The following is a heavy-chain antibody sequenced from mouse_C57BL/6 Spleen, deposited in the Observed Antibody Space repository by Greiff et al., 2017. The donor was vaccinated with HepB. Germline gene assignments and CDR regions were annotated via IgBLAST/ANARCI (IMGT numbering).Heavy chain of an antibody. CDR1: GFTFTDYY. J-gene: IGHJ4*01. CDR2: IRNKAIGYTT. CDR3: ARSLYDYDEGDYAMDY. D-gene: IGHD2-4*01. Sequence: EVKLVESGGGLVQPGGSLSLSCAASGFTFTDYYMSWVRQPPGKALEWLGFIRNKAIGYTTEYSASVKGRFTIVRDNSQRILYLTMNALRAEDSATYYCARSLYDYDEGDYAMDYWGQGTSVTVSS. V-gene: IGHV7-3*01.